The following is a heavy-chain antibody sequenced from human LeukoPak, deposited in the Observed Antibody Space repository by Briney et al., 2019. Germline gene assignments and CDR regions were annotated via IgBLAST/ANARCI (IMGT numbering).Heavy chain of an antibody. D-gene: IGHD6-19*01. V-gene: IGHV3-21*01. CDR2: ISSSSSYI. J-gene: IGHJ4*02. CDR3: ARSPLAVAEGEFDY. Sequence: GGSLRLSCAASGFTFSSYSMNWVRQAPGKGLEWVSSISSSSSYIYYADSVKGRFTISRDNAKNSLYLQMNSLRAEDTAVYYCARSPLAVAEGEFDYWGQGTLVTVSS. CDR1: GFTFSSYS.